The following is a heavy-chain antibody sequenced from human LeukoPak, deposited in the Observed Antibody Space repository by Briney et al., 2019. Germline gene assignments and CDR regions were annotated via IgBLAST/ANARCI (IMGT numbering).Heavy chain of an antibody. J-gene: IGHJ5*02. CDR1: GFTFNNYW. D-gene: IGHD3-22*01. CDR3: ARGSYGSGSYSAGNWFDP. Sequence: GGSLRLSCAASGFTFNNYWMGWVRQAPGKGLEWVANIKQDGSEKYYVDSVKGRFTISRDNAKNSLSLQMNSLRAEDTAVYSCARGSYGSGSYSAGNWFDPWGQGTLVTVSS. CDR2: IKQDGSEK. V-gene: IGHV3-7*01.